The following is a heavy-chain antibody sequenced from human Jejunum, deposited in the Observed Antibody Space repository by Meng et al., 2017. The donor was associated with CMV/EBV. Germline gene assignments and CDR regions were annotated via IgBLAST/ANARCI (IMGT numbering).Heavy chain of an antibody. V-gene: IGHV4-59*08. CDR1: GCPIPPCY. J-gene: IGHJ4*02. CDR3: ARRARSGSYYPGYYFDY. Sequence: SGCPIPPCYWNWIRQPPGKGLEWIGNIYYSGSTHYNPSLKSRVTISVDTSKKQISLRLTSVTAADTAVYHCARRARSGSYYPGYYFDYWGQGTLVTVSS. D-gene: IGHD1-26*01. CDR2: IYYSGST.